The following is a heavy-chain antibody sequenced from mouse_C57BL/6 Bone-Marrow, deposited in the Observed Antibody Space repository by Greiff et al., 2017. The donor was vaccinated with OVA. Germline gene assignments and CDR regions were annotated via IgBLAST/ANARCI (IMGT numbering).Heavy chain of an antibody. Sequence: DVQLQESGPGMVKPSQSLSLTCTVTGYSITSGYDWHWIRHFPGNKLEWMGYISYSGSTNYNPSLKSRISITHDTSKNHFFLTLNSVTTEDTATYYCARDSYYYGSPYWYFDVWGTGTTVTVSS. J-gene: IGHJ1*03. D-gene: IGHD1-1*01. CDR3: ARDSYYYGSPYWYFDV. CDR2: ISYSGST. CDR1: GYSITSGYD. V-gene: IGHV3-1*01.